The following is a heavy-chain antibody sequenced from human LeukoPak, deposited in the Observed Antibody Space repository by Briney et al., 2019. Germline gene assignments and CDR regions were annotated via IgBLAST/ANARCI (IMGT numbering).Heavy chain of an antibody. V-gene: IGHV3-23*01. CDR2: ISGSGGST. J-gene: IGHJ6*02. D-gene: IGHD2-2*01. CDR3: AKGAQGYCSSTSCYYYYGMDV. Sequence: GGSLRLSCAASGFTFSSYAMSWVRQAPGKGLEWVSAISGSGGSTYYADSVKGRFTISRDNSKNTLYLQMNSLRAEDTAVYYCAKGAQGYCSSTSCYYYYGMDVWGQGTTVTVSS. CDR1: GFTFSSYA.